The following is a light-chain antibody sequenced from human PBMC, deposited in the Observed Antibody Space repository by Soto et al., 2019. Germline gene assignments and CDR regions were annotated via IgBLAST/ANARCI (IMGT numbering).Light chain of an antibody. V-gene: IGLV1-44*01. CDR1: SSNIGSHP. Sequence: VLTQPPSASGTPGQRVSISCSGSSSNIGSHPVNWYQQLPGTAPKLLLYGDNQRPSGVPDRFSGSKSGTSASLAISGLQSEDEAHYYCASWDNSLNGLYVFGTGTKVTV. CDR3: ASWDNSLNGLYV. J-gene: IGLJ1*01. CDR2: GDN.